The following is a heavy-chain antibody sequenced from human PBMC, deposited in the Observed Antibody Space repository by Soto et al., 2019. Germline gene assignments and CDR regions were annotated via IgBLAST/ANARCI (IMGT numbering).Heavy chain of an antibody. CDR2: IYSNGNT. Sequence: SETLSLTCTVSGGSIISDDYYWGWIRQLPGKALEWIGTIYSNGNTYYNPSLKSRVTISVDTSKNQFSLKLTPVTAADTAVYYCARGRWVPAALEEGPKPMPLKESRGNYYMDVWGKGTTVTVSS. CDR3: ARGRWVPAALEEGPKPMPLKESRGNYYMDV. V-gene: IGHV4-39*07. CDR1: GGSIISDDYY. D-gene: IGHD2-2*01. J-gene: IGHJ6*03.